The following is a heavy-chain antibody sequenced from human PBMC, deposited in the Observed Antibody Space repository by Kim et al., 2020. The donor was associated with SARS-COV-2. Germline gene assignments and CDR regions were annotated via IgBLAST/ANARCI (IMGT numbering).Heavy chain of an antibody. D-gene: IGHD3-3*01. CDR3: AKDRPKLITIFGVVPDEMLRYFDY. Sequence: GGSLRLSCAASGFTFSSYAMSWVRQAPGKGLEWVSAISGSGGSTYYADSVKGRFTISRDNSKNTLYLQMNSLRAEDTAVYYCAKDRPKLITIFGVVPDEMLRYFDYWGQGTLVTVSS. J-gene: IGHJ4*02. CDR2: ISGSGGST. V-gene: IGHV3-23*01. CDR1: GFTFSSYA.